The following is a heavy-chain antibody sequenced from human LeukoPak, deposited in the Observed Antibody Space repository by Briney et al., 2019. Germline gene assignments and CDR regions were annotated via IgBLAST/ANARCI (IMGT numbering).Heavy chain of an antibody. CDR1: GFSINTYT. CDR2: IRNSDGMT. V-gene: IGHV3-23*01. D-gene: IGHD1-1*01. Sequence: PGGSLRLSCDASGFSINTYTMYWVRQAPGQGLEWVSGIRNSDGMTYYADSVRGRFTISTDNSKNTLYLQMNSLRAVDTALYYCAKGLERESRLDSWGQGTLVTVS. CDR3: AKGLERESRLDS. J-gene: IGHJ4*02.